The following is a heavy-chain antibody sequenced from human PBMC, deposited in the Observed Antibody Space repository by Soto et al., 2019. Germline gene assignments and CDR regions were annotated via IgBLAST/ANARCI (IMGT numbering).Heavy chain of an antibody. V-gene: IGHV3-30*18. CDR3: AKVAYYDFWSGLTDYYYYMDV. J-gene: IGHJ6*03. CDR1: GVTFSSYG. CDR2: ISYDGSNK. Sequence: PGGALRLSCAASGVTFSSYGMHWVRQAPGKGREWVAVISYDGSNKYYADSVKGRFTISRDNSKNTLYLQMNSLRAEDTAVYYCAKVAYYDFWSGLTDYYYYMDVWGKGTTVTVSS. D-gene: IGHD3-3*01.